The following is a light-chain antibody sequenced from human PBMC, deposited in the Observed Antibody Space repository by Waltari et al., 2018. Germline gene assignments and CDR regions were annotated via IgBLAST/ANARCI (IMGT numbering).Light chain of an antibody. J-gene: IGLJ1*01. Sequence: QSALTQPASVSGSPGQSITISCTGTNSDVGSYNLVSWYQQHPGKAPKLMIYESSERPSGVSNRLSGSKSGNTASLTISGVQAEDEADYYCCSYAGSTTFYVFGTGTKVTVL. CDR2: ESS. V-gene: IGLV2-23*01. CDR1: NSDVGSYNL. CDR3: CSYAGSTTFYV.